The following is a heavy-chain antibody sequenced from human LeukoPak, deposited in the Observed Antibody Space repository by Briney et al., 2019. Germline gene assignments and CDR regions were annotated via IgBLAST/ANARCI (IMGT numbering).Heavy chain of an antibody. V-gene: IGHV3-7*01. CDR3: AITFPYCSEDNCAL. CDR2: VNPGGSVQ. Sequence: GGSLRLSCIASGVAIGSSWMSWVRQSPGKRLEWVANVNPGGSVQNYVDSVTGRFTISRDNAKNSLYLQMNNLRADDTAVYYCAITFPYCSEDNCALGGQGTLVTVSS. J-gene: IGHJ1*01. D-gene: IGHD2-15*01. CDR1: GVAIGSSW.